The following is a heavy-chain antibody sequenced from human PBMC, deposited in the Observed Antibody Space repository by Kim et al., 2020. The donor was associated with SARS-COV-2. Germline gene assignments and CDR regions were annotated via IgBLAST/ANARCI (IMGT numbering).Heavy chain of an antibody. Sequence: GGSLRLSCAASGFTFSSYAMHWVRQAPGKGLEWVAVISYDGSNKYYADSVKGRFTISRDNSKNTLYLQMNSLRAEDTAVYYCAREDFSSPFDYWGQGTLVTVSS. D-gene: IGHD6-13*01. J-gene: IGHJ4*02. CDR2: ISYDGSNK. V-gene: IGHV3-30-3*01. CDR1: GFTFSSYA. CDR3: AREDFSSPFDY.